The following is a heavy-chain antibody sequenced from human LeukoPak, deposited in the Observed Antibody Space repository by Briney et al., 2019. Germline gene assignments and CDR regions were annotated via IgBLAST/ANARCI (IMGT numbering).Heavy chain of an antibody. J-gene: IGHJ5*02. V-gene: IGHV4-59*08. CDR3: ARLSMGIAVAGSHLDP. CDR2: IYYSGST. Sequence: SETLSLTCTVSGGSIRSYYWSWIRQPPGKGLEWIGYIYYSGSTNYNPSLKSRVTISVDTSKNQFSLRLSSVTAADTAVYYWARLSMGIAVAGSHLDPWGQGTLVTVSS. CDR1: GGSIRSYY. D-gene: IGHD6-19*01.